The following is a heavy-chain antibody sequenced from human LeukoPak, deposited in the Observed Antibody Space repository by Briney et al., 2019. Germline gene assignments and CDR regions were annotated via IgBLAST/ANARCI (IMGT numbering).Heavy chain of an antibody. CDR2: INHSGST. Sequence: PSETLSLTCAVYGGSFSGYYWSWIRQPPGKGLEWVGEINHSGSTNYNPYLKSRVTISVDTSKNQFSLKLSSVTAADTAVYYCARGTCSSTSCYQFFSKNWFDPWGQGTLVTVSS. D-gene: IGHD2-2*01. V-gene: IGHV4-34*01. CDR3: ARGTCSSTSCYQFFSKNWFDP. CDR1: GGSFSGYY. J-gene: IGHJ5*02.